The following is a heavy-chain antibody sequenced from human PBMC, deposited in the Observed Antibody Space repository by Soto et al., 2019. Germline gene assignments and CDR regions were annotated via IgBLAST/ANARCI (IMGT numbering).Heavy chain of an antibody. CDR2: IRAYNGNT. J-gene: IGHJ4*02. D-gene: IGHD3-9*01. CDR1: GYTFTSYG. V-gene: IGHV1-18*04. CDR3: ARTPHDILTGYYKGDDY. Sequence: QVQLVQSGAEVKKPGASVKVSCKASGYTFTSYGISWVRQAPGQGLEWMGWIRAYNGNTNYAQKLQGRVTMTTDTSTSTAYMELRSLRSDDTAVYYCARTPHDILTGYYKGDDYWGQGTLVTVSS.